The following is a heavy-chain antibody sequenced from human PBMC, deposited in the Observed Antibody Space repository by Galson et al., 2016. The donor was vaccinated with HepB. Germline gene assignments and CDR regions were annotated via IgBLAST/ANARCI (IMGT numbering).Heavy chain of an antibody. J-gene: IGHJ6*01. CDR1: GGTFSSYA. V-gene: IGHV1-69*13. CDR2: IIPFFGAA. Sequence: SVKVSCKASGGTFSSYAISWVRQAPGQRLEWMGGIIPFFGAANYAQEFQGRVTITADESTSTAYMELSSLRSEDTAVYYCARGLNEIHLWLTHYSYGLDVWGQGATVIVSS. CDR3: ARGLNEIHLWLTHYSYGLDV. D-gene: IGHD5-18*01.